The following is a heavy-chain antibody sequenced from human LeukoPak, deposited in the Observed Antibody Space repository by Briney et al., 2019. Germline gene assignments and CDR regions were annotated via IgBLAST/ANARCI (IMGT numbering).Heavy chain of an antibody. V-gene: IGHV3-53*01. CDR1: GFTFSNAW. CDR3: ASPSGYCSSTSCYGLTGLDY. D-gene: IGHD2-2*01. Sequence: GGSLRLSCAASGFTFSNAWMSWVRQAPGKGLEWVSVIYSGGSTYYADSVKGRFTISRDNSKNTLYLQMNSLRAEDTAVYYCASPSGYCSSTSCYGLTGLDYWGQGTLVTVSS. CDR2: IYSGGST. J-gene: IGHJ4*02.